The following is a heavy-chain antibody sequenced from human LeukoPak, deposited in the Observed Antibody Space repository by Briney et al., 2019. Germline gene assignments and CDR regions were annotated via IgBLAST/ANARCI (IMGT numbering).Heavy chain of an antibody. Sequence: GGSLRLSCAASGFAVSSNYMSWVRQAPGKGLEWVSIIYSCGTTYYADSVKGRFTITRDNCKNTVYLHMNSLRAEDTAVYYCSSSTSAASSNWFAPWGQGPLVPVSS. CDR3: SSSTSAASSNWFAP. CDR1: GFAVSSNY. D-gene: IGHD2/OR15-2a*01. CDR2: IYSCGTT. J-gene: IGHJ5*02. V-gene: IGHV3-53*01.